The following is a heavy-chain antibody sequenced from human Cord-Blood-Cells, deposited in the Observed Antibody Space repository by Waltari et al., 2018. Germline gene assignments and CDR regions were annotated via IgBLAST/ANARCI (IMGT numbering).Heavy chain of an antibody. J-gene: IGHJ5*02. V-gene: IGHV1-18*01. CDR2: ISAYKGNT. D-gene: IGHD3-16*01. CDR3: AREHQFGGKPLAPNWFDP. CDR1: GYTFTSYG. Sequence: QVQLVQSGAEVKKPGASVKVSCKASGYTFTSYGISWVRQAPGQGLEWMGWMGGISAYKGNTNYEQRLQGRVTMTTDTSTSTAYMGLRSLRSDDTAVYYCAREHQFGGKPLAPNWFDPWGQGTLVTVSS.